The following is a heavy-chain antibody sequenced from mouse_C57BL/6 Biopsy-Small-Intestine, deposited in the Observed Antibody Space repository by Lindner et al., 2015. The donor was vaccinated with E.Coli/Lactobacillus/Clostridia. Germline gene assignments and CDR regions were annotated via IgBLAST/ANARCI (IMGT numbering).Heavy chain of an antibody. D-gene: IGHD1-1*02. CDR2: IYPRTGNT. V-gene: IGHV1-81*01. CDR1: GYTFTSYG. J-gene: IGHJ3*01. Sequence: VQLQESGAELARPGASVKLSCKASGYTFTSYGISWVKQRTGQGLEWIGEIYPRTGNTYFNEKFKGKATLTVDKSSSTAYMQLSSLTSEDSAVYFCADYYDGTSWFAYWGQGTLVTVSA. CDR3: ADYYDGTSWFAY.